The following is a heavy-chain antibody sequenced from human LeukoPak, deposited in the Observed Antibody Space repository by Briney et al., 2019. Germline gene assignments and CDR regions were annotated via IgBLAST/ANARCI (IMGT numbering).Heavy chain of an antibody. V-gene: IGHV5-51*01. J-gene: IGHJ6*03. CDR3: ARQGLPSYFCYYMDV. D-gene: IGHD3-16*01. CDR2: IYPGDSDT. Sequence: GESLKISCKGSGYSFTSYWIGWVRQMPGKGLEWMGIIYPGDSDTRYSPSFQGQVTISADKSSSTAYLQWSSLKASDTAMYYCARQGLPSYFCYYMDVWGKGTTVTVSS. CDR1: GYSFTSYW.